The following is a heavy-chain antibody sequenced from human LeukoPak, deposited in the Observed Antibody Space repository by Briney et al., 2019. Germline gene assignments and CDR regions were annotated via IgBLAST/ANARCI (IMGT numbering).Heavy chain of an antibody. CDR3: AKRARDYYDSSGFSAYYYYMDV. CDR1: GFTFNSNT. CDR2: ISNSGGAT. Sequence: GGSLRLSCAASGFTFNSNTMMWVRQAPGRGLEWVSAISNSGGATYYADSVKGRFTISRDNSKNTLYLQMNSLRAEDTAVYYCAKRARDYYDSSGFSAYYYYMDVWGKGTTVTVSS. V-gene: IGHV3-23*01. D-gene: IGHD3-22*01. J-gene: IGHJ6*03.